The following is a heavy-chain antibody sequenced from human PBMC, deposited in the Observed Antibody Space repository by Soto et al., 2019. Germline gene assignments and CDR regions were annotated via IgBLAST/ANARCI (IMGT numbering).Heavy chain of an antibody. J-gene: IGHJ4*02. V-gene: IGHV3-72*01. CDR1: GFTFSDHS. CDR3: ARGYRSGWEDY. D-gene: IGHD6-19*01. Sequence: PGGSLRLSCAASGFTFSDHSMDWVRQDPGKGLEWVGRIRNKANSYTTEYAASVKGRFTISRDDSKNSLYLQMNSLQTEDTAVYYCARGYRSGWEDYWGQGTQVTVSS. CDR2: IRNKANSYTT.